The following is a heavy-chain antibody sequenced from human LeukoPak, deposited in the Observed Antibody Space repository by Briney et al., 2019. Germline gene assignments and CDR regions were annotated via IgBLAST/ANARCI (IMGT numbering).Heavy chain of an antibody. CDR2: INPNSGGT. D-gene: IGHD6-19*01. CDR3: ARGYSSGWYESLDP. J-gene: IGHJ5*02. Sequence: ASVKVSCKASGHTFTGYYMHWVRQAPGQGLEWMGWINPNSGGTHYVQKFQGRVTMTSDTSISTAYMELSRLRSDDTAVYYCARGYSSGWYESLDPWGQGTLVTVSS. V-gene: IGHV1-2*02. CDR1: GHTFTGYY.